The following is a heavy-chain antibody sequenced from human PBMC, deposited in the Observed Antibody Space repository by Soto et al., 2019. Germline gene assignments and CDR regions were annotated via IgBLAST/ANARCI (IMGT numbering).Heavy chain of an antibody. V-gene: IGHV3-21*01. CDR2: ISSSSYI. CDR1: GFTFSSYG. CDR3: ARVYCSGGSCYSGDLFDY. D-gene: IGHD2-15*01. Sequence: GGSLRLSCGASGFTFSSYGMNWVRQAPGKGLEWVSSISSSSYIYYADSVKGRFTISRDNAKNSLYLQMDSLRPEDTAVYYCARVYCSGGSCYSGDLFDYWGQGTLVTVSS. J-gene: IGHJ4*02.